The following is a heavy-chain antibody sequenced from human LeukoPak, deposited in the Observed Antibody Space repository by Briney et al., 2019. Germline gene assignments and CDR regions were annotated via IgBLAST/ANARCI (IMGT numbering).Heavy chain of an antibody. D-gene: IGHD5-12*01. CDR3: AKDGYSGYEPGPFDY. Sequence: GGSLRLSCAASGFSFRSYAMSWVRQAPGKGLEWVSGIGGSDGSTYYADSVKGRFTISRDNAKNTLYLQMNSLRAEDTAVYSCAKDGYSGYEPGPFDYWGLGTLVTVSS. J-gene: IGHJ4*02. V-gene: IGHV3-23*01. CDR2: IGGSDGST. CDR1: GFSFRSYA.